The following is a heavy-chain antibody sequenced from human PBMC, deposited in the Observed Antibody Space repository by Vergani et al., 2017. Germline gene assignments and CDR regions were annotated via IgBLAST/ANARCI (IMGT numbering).Heavy chain of an antibody. CDR3: ARSHGYCSSTSCYTDNWFDP. CDR1: GYSFTSYW. CDR2: IYPGDSDT. Sequence: EVQLVQSGAEAKKPGESLKISCKGSGYSFTSYWIGWVRQMPGKGLEWMGIIYPGDSDTRYSPSFQGQVTISADKSISTAYLQWSSLKASDTAMYYCARSHGYCSSTSCYTDNWFDPWGQGTLVTVSS. J-gene: IGHJ5*02. D-gene: IGHD2-2*02. V-gene: IGHV5-51*06.